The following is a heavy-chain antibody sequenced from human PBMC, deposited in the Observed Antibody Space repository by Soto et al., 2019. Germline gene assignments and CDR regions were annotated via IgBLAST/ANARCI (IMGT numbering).Heavy chain of an antibody. J-gene: IGHJ6*02. CDR2: INPNSGGT. CDR1: GYTFTGYY. CDR3: ARALGYSSSAFYYYYGMDV. D-gene: IGHD6-6*01. Sequence: GPSVKVSCKASGYTFTGYYMHWVRQAPGQGLEWMGWINPNSGGTNYAQKFQGWVTMTRDTSISTAYMELSRLRSDDTAVYYCARALGYSSSAFYYYYGMDVWGQGTTVTV. V-gene: IGHV1-2*04.